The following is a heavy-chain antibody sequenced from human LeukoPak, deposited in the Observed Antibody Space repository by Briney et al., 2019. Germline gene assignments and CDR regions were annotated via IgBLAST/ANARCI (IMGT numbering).Heavy chain of an antibody. CDR2: ISDDSYRT. D-gene: IGHD4-17*01. Sequence: PGGSLRLSCIASGFNFGGYYMGGFGQPPGRGREGFSYISDDSYRTPYGDSVKGRFTISRDNAKNSLYLQMDNLRVEDTAVYYCARARGLGIGAHFDYWGQGTLVTVSS. CDR3: ARARGLGIGAHFDY. J-gene: IGHJ4*02. CDR1: GFNFGGYY. V-gene: IGHV3-11*01.